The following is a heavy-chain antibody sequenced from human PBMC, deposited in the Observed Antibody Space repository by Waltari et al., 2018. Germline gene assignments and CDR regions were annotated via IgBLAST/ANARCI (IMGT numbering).Heavy chain of an antibody. Sequence: VQLVESGGGLVQPGGSLRLSCAASGFTFSSYSMTWVRQAPGKAREWVSVISSSSSCIYYADSGKGRLTITGDNARNSMYLQMNSLRVEDTAVYYCERDIVATIPICDYWGQGTLVTVSS. CDR1: GFTFSSYS. V-gene: IGHV3-21*05. J-gene: IGHJ4*02. CDR2: ISSSSSCI. CDR3: ERDIVATIPICDY. D-gene: IGHD5-12*01.